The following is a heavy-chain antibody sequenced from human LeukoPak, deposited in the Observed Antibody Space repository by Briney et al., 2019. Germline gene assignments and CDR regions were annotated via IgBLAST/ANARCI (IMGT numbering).Heavy chain of an antibody. CDR2: ISGSGGST. D-gene: IGHD3-22*01. Sequence: GGSLRLSCAASGFTFNNYAMNWVRKAPGKGLEGVSAISGSGGSTYYADSVKGRLTISRDNSKSALYLQMNSLRAEDSAVYYCATDREGDPSCYYLVGGQGTLITVSS. CDR3: ATDREGDPSCYYLV. J-gene: IGHJ4*02. V-gene: IGHV3-23*01. CDR1: GFTFNNYA.